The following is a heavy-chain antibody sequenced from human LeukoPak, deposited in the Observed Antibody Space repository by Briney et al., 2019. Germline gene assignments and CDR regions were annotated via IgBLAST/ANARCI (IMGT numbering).Heavy chain of an antibody. Sequence: GGSLRLSCAASGFTFSSSWMTWVRQAPGKGLEWVANIKPDGSAKNYVGFVQGRFTISRDNTKNSVYLQMSSLRVEDTAVYFCARDVAYNAFDYWGQGALVTVSS. J-gene: IGHJ4*02. CDR3: ARDVAYNAFDY. D-gene: IGHD1-14*01. CDR1: GFTFSSSW. CDR2: IKPDGSAK. V-gene: IGHV3-7*01.